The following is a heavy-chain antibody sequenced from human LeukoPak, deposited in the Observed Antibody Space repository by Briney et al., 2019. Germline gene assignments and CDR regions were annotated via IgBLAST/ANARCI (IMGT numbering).Heavy chain of an antibody. Sequence: GGSLRLSCAASGFTFSSYAMSWVRQAPGKGLEWVSAISGSGGSTYYADSVKGRFTISRDNSKNTLYLQMNSLRAEDTAVYYCAKDPDYYDSSGIDYGGQGTLVTVSS. J-gene: IGHJ4*02. CDR2: ISGSGGST. CDR1: GFTFSSYA. D-gene: IGHD3-22*01. V-gene: IGHV3-23*01. CDR3: AKDPDYYDSSGIDY.